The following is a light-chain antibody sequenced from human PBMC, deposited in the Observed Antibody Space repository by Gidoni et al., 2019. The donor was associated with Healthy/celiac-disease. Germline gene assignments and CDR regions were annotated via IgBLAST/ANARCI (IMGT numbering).Light chain of an antibody. Sequence: QLVLTQSPSASASLGASVKLTCTLSSGHSSYAIAWHPQQPEKGPRYLMKLNSDGSHSKGDGIPDRFSGSSSGAERHLTISSLQSEDEADYYCQTWGTGIQVFGGGTKLTVL. V-gene: IGLV4-69*01. CDR2: LNSDGSH. CDR1: SGHSSYA. CDR3: QTWGTGIQV. J-gene: IGLJ2*01.